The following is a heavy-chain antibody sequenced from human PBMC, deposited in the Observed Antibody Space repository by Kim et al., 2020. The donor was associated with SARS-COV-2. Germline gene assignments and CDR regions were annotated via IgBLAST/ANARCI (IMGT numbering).Heavy chain of an antibody. Sequence: GRVTMTRDTSTSTVYMELSSLRSEDTAVYYCARDKPLGFRLGGGGYYFDYWGQGTLVTVSS. D-gene: IGHD3-16*01. CDR3: ARDKPLGFRLGGGGYYFDY. V-gene: IGHV1-46*01. J-gene: IGHJ4*02.